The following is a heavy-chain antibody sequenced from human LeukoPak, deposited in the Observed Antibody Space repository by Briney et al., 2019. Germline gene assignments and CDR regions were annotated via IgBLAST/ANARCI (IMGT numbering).Heavy chain of an antibody. D-gene: IGHD2-2*01. J-gene: IGHJ6*04. Sequence: ASVKVSCKASGYTFNSYAMHWVRQAPGQRLDWMGWINAGNGNTKYSQKFQGRVTITRDTSASTAYMELSSLRSDDTAVYYCARMLYCSSTSCYLDYYGMDVWGKGTTVTVSS. CDR1: GYTFNSYA. V-gene: IGHV1-3*01. CDR2: INAGNGNT. CDR3: ARMLYCSSTSCYLDYYGMDV.